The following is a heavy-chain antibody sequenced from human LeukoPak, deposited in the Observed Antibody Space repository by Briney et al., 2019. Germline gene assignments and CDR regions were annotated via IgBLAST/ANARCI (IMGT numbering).Heavy chain of an antibody. D-gene: IGHD1-26*01. Sequence: PSETLSLTCTVSDGSINHHFWSWIRQPAGKGLDYIGRIYPSGGTNYNPSLKSRVTMSVDTSKKQLSLKLTSVTAADTAVYYCARLLIVESRFDPWGQGTLVSVSS. V-gene: IGHV4-4*07. CDR3: ARLLIVESRFDP. J-gene: IGHJ5*02. CDR1: DGSINHHF. CDR2: IYPSGGT.